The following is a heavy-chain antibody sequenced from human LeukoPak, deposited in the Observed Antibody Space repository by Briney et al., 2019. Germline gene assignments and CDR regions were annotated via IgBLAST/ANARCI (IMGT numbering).Heavy chain of an antibody. Sequence: QTGGSLRLSCAASGFTFSSYAMSWVRQAPGKGLEWVSAISGSGGCTYYADSVKGRFTISRDNSKNTLYLQMNSLRAEDTAVYYCAKDLERSYRYYFDYWGQGTLVTVPS. CDR2: ISGSGGCT. CDR1: GFTFSSYA. D-gene: IGHD1-26*01. CDR3: AKDLERSYRYYFDY. V-gene: IGHV3-23*01. J-gene: IGHJ4*02.